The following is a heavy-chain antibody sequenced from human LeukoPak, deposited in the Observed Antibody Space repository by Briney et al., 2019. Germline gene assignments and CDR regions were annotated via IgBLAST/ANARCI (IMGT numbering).Heavy chain of an antibody. CDR2: FDPEDEEI. J-gene: IGHJ5*02. CDR3: ARDYLYYGSGSHHWFDP. V-gene: IGHV1-24*01. D-gene: IGHD3-10*01. CDR1: GNPLSEVS. Sequence: GASVKVSCKVSGNPLSEVSLHWVRQAPGKGLEWMGGFDPEDEEIIYAPKFQARVTLTADESTNTVFMRLTSLRSDDTAVYYCARDYLYYGSGSHHWFDPWGQGTLVTVSS.